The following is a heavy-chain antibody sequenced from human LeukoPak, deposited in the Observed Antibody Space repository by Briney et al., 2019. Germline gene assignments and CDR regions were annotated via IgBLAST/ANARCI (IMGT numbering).Heavy chain of an antibody. CDR1: GGPFSGYY. J-gene: IGHJ4*02. D-gene: IGHD3-22*01. CDR2: INHSGST. V-gene: IGHV4-34*01. Sequence: SETLSLTCAVYGGPFSGYYWSWIRQPPGKGLEWIGEINHSGSTNYNPSLKSRVTISVDTSKNQFSLKLSSVTVADTAVYYCARGRDYDSSGYYPNADYWGQGTLVTVSS. CDR3: ARGRDYDSSGYYPNADY.